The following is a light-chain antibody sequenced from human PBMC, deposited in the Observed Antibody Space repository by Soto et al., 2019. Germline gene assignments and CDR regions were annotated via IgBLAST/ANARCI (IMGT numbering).Light chain of an antibody. Sequence: IVMTQSPGTLSVSPGERATLSCRASQSVGRSLAWYQQKPGQAPRLLIYGTSARATGIPATFSGSGSGTEFTLTISSLQSEDFATYYCQQYDNWPSVTFGGGTKVDIK. CDR2: GTS. CDR3: QQYDNWPSVT. CDR1: QSVGRS. V-gene: IGKV3-15*01. J-gene: IGKJ4*01.